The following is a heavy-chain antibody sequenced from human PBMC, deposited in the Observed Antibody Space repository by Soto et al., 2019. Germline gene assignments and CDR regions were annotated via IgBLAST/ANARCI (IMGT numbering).Heavy chain of an antibody. D-gene: IGHD3-10*01. V-gene: IGHV1-3*01. CDR1: GYTFTSYA. CDR2: INAGNGNT. J-gene: IGHJ5*02. CDR3: AGSYGDAPNWFDP. Sequence: ASVKVSCKASGYTFTSYAMHWVRQAPGQRLEWMGWINAGNGNTKYSQKFQGRVTITRDTSASTAYMELSSLRPEDTAVYYCAGSYGDAPNWFDPWGQGTLVTVSS.